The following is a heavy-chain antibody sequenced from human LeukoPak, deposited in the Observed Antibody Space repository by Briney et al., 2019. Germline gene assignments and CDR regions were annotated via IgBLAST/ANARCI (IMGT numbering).Heavy chain of an antibody. J-gene: IGHJ6*03. V-gene: IGHV1-18*01. CDR1: GYTFTTYG. D-gene: IGHD3-9*01. CDR3: ARTLRYFDWLRMDV. Sequence: ASVKVSCKASGYTFTTYGISWVRQAPGQGLEWMGWISTYNDNTNYAQKLQGRVTMTTDTSTSTAYMELRSLRSDDTAVYFCARTLRYFDWLRMDVWGKGTTVTISS. CDR2: ISTYNDNT.